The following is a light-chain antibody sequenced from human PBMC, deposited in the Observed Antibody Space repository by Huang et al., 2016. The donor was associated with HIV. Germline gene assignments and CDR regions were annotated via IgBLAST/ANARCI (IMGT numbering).Light chain of an antibody. CDR2: DAS. Sequence: DIQMTQSPSSLSAPVGDRVTITCQASQDSSKYLTWYQQKPGQAPRALIYDASNLETGVPSRVSGSGSGTYFRLTINSLQPEDIATYYCQQYDNLPITFGQGTRLEIK. J-gene: IGKJ5*01. CDR3: QQYDNLPIT. V-gene: IGKV1-33*01. CDR1: QDSSKY.